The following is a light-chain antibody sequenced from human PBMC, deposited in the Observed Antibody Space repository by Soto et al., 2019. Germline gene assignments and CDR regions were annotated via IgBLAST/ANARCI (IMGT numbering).Light chain of an antibody. Sequence: EIVLTQSPGTLSLSPWERATLSCRASQSVSSSYLAWYQQKPGQAPRLLIYDASNRATGIPARFSGSGSGTDFTLTISSLEPEDFAVYYCHQRNKWRTFGQGTKVDIK. J-gene: IGKJ1*01. CDR2: DAS. CDR3: HQRNKWRT. CDR1: QSVSSSY. V-gene: IGKV3D-20*02.